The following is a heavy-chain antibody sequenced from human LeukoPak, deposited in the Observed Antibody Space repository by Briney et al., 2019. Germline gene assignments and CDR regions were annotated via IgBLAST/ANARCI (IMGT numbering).Heavy chain of an antibody. Sequence: SETLSLTCAVSGYSISSGYYWGWIRQPPGKGPEWIGSIYHSGSTYYNPSLKSRVTISVDTSKNQFSLKLSSVTAADTAVYYCARPRLYYYYYMDVWGKGTTVTVSS. CDR3: ARPRLYYYYYMDV. J-gene: IGHJ6*03. CDR2: IYHSGST. CDR1: GYSISSGYY. V-gene: IGHV4-38-2*01.